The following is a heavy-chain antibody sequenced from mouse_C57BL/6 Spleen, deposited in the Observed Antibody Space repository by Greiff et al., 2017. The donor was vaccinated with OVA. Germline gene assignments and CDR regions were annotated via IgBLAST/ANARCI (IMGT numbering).Heavy chain of an antibody. D-gene: IGHD2-2*01. CDR2: ISYDGSN. J-gene: IGHJ1*03. Sequence: ESGPGLVKPSQSLSLTCSVTGYSITSGYYWNWIRQFPGNKLEWMGYISYDGSNNYNPSLKNRISITRDTSKNQFFLKLNSVTTEDTATYYCAREDGYDEYFDVWGTGTTVTVSS. CDR1: GYSITSGYY. V-gene: IGHV3-6*01. CDR3: AREDGYDEYFDV.